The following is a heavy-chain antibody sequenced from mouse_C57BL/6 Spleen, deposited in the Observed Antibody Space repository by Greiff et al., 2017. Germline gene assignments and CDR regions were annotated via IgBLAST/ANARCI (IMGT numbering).Heavy chain of an antibody. V-gene: IGHV3-6*01. J-gene: IGHJ2*01. Sequence: VQLKESGPGLVKPSQSLSLTCSVTGYSITSGYSWHWIRQFPGNKLEWMGYISYDSSNNSHPSPKNRISITRDTSKNQFFLKLNSVTTEDTATYYCARESPYYGSNDYWGQGTTLTVSS. CDR3: ARESPYYGSNDY. D-gene: IGHD1-1*01. CDR2: ISYDSSN. CDR1: GYSITSGYS.